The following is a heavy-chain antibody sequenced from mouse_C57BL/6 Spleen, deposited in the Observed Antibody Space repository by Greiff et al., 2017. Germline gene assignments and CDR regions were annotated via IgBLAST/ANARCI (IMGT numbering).Heavy chain of an antibody. CDR1: GFTFSDYY. Sequence: EVRLMESGGGLVQPGGSLKLSCAASGFTFSDYYMYWVRQTPEKRLEWVAYISNGGGSTYYPDTVKGRFTISRDNAKKTLYRKMSRLKSEDTAMYYCARQGITILAMGYWGQGTSGTVSS. CDR2: ISNGGGST. CDR3: ARQGITILAMGY. D-gene: IGHD1-1*01. J-gene: IGHJ4*01. V-gene: IGHV5-12*01.